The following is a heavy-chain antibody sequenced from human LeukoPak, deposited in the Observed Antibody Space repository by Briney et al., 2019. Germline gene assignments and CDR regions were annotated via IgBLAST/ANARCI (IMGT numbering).Heavy chain of an antibody. CDR1: GFTVSSNY. D-gene: IGHD3-16*01. CDR2: IYSGGST. V-gene: IGHV3-53*01. CDR3: ARSRGPNTFGGVHDY. Sequence: SGGSLRLSCAASGFTVSSNYMSWVRQAPGKGLEWVSVIYSGGSTYYADSVKGRFTISRDNSKNTLYLQMNSLRAEDTAVYYCARSRGPNTFGGVHDYWGQGTLVTVSS. J-gene: IGHJ4*02.